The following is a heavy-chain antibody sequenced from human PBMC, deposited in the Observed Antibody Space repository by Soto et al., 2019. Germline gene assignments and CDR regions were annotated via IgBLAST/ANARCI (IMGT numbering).Heavy chain of an antibody. V-gene: IGHV3-23*01. CDR3: AKGITDTGGYYYYSMDV. D-gene: IGHD3-16*01. CDR1: GFTVSDNY. CDR2: ISGSGGIT. J-gene: IGHJ6*02. Sequence: PGGSLRLSCEASGFTVSDNYMTWVRQAPGKGLEWVSAISGSGGITYSADSVKGRFTISRDNSKNILYLQMNSLRAEDTAVYYCAKGITDTGGYYYYSMDVWGQGTAVTVSS.